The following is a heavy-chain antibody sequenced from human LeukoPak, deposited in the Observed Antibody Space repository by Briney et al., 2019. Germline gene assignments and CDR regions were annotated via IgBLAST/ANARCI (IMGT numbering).Heavy chain of an antibody. V-gene: IGHV3-30*02. Sequence: GGSLRLSCAASGFTFSSYGMHWVRQAPGKGLEWVAFIRYDGSNKYYADSVKGRFTSSRDNSKNTLYLQMNSLRAEDTAVYYCANSWMEWLSEDAFDIWGQGTMVTVSS. D-gene: IGHD3-3*01. CDR3: ANSWMEWLSEDAFDI. CDR1: GFTFSSYG. J-gene: IGHJ3*02. CDR2: IRYDGSNK.